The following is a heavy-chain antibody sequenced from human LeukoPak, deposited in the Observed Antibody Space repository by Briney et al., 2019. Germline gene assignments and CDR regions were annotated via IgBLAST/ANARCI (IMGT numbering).Heavy chain of an antibody. CDR2: IYSGGST. J-gene: IGHJ4*02. Sequence: GGSLRLSCAASEFTFSSYAMGWVRQAPGKGLEWVSVIYSGGSTYYADSVKGRFTISRDNSKNTLYLQMNYLSAEDTAVYYCARDVAAAGYFDYWGQGTLVTVSS. D-gene: IGHD6-13*01. CDR1: EFTFSSYA. V-gene: IGHV3-23*03. CDR3: ARDVAAAGYFDY.